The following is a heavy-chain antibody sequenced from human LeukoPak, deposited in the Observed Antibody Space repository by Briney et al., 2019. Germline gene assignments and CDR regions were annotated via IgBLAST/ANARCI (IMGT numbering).Heavy chain of an antibody. Sequence: GASVKVSCKASGYTFTDYYMHWVRQAPGQGLEWMGWINPNSGGTNYAQKFQGRVTMNRDTSISTAYMELSRLRSDDTAVYYCAREQYYYDNSGYYDFWGQGTQVTVSS. D-gene: IGHD3-22*01. CDR3: AREQYYYDNSGYYDF. J-gene: IGHJ4*02. V-gene: IGHV1-2*02. CDR2: INPNSGGT. CDR1: GYTFTDYY.